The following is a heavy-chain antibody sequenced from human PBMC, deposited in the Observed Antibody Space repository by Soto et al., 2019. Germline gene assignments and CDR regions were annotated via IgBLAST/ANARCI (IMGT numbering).Heavy chain of an antibody. V-gene: IGHV1-8*01. Sequence: GASVKVSCKASGYTFASYEIKWVRQATGQGQERMGWVNPNSGNTGYAQKFQGRVTMTRSTSISTAYMELSSLRSEDTAVYYCATVFYFWXSYYPRHDAFXIWGQGTVVXVSS. D-gene: IGHD3-3*01. CDR1: GYTFASYE. CDR3: ATVFYFWXSYYPRHDAFXI. J-gene: IGHJ3*02. CDR2: VNPNSGNT.